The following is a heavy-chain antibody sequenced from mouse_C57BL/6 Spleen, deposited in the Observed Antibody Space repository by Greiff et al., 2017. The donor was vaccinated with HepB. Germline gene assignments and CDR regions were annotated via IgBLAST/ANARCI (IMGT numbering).Heavy chain of an antibody. V-gene: IGHV1-15*01. J-gene: IGHJ2*01. CDR2: IDPETGGT. Sequence: VQRVESGAELVRPGASVTLSCKASGYTFTDYEMHWVKQTPVHGLEWIGAIDPETGGTAYNQKFKGKAILTADKSSSTAYMELRSLTSEDSAVYYCTRPSREGDFDYWGQGTTLTVSS. CDR3: TRPSREGDFDY. CDR1: GYTFTDYE.